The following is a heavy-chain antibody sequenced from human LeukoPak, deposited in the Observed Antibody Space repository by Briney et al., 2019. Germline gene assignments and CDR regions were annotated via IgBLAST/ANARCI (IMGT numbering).Heavy chain of an antibody. Sequence: GGFLRLPCAASGFTFSSYEMNWVRQAPGKGLEWVAFIRYDGSDKYYADSVKGRFTISRDDSKNMLYLQMNSLRAEDTAVYYCARESQSYDSSGSTFDYWGQGTLVAVSS. CDR2: IRYDGSDK. CDR1: GFTFSSYE. J-gene: IGHJ4*02. D-gene: IGHD3-22*01. CDR3: ARESQSYDSSGSTFDY. V-gene: IGHV3-30*02.